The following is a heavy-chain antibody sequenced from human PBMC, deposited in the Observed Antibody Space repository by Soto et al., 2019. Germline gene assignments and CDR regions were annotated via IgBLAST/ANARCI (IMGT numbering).Heavy chain of an antibody. CDR2: INPSDGIT. CDR3: ARDVHGYGDSHY. Sequence: GASVKGSCKGSWYPFTSLRMHWGRQAPGQGPEWMGVINPSDGITNYGLQFQGRVTLTRDTSTSTLYMELSSLRSEDSAVYYCARDVHGYGDSHYWGQGSLVTVSS. CDR1: WYPFTSLR. D-gene: IGHD4-17*01. V-gene: IGHV1-46*01. J-gene: IGHJ4*02.